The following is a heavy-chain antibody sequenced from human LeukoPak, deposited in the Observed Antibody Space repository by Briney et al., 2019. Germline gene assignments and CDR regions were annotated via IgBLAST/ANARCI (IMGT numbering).Heavy chain of an antibody. CDR1: GFTFNSYW. V-gene: IGHV3-74*01. CDR3: ARVRGGTYLEAFDF. Sequence: TGESLRLSCAASGFTFNSYWMHWVRQAPGKGLVWVSRINIDGSGTSYADSVRGRFTISRDNAKNTLYLQMNSLRADDTAVYYCARVRGGTYLEAFDFWGQGTLVTVSS. D-gene: IGHD1-26*01. J-gene: IGHJ4*02. CDR2: INIDGSGT.